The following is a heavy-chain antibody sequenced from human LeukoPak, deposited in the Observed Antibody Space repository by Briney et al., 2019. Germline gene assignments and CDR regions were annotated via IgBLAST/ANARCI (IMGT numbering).Heavy chain of an antibody. V-gene: IGHV6-1*01. J-gene: IGHJ2*01. CDR1: GDSVSSNSAA. CDR3: ERDSPLTTVTTFPYWYFDL. D-gene: IGHD4-17*01. Sequence: SQTLSLTCAISGDSVSSNSAAWNWIRQSPSRGLEWLGRTCYRSKWYNDYAVSVKSRITINPDTSKNQFSLQLNSVTPEDTALYYCERDSPLTTVTTFPYWYFDLWGRGPLVTGSS. CDR2: TCYRSKWYN.